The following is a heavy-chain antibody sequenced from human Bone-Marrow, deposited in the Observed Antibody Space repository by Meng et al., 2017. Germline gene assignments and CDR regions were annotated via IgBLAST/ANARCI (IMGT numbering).Heavy chain of an antibody. CDR3: ARELDCSGGSCYFGGGVGY. CDR2: IYYSGST. CDR1: RGSLSCYY. J-gene: IGHJ4*02. D-gene: IGHD2-15*01. V-gene: IGHV4-34*01. Sequence: QVQRPTWSVGLFKSSETLSLTCAVHRGSLSCYYWGWIRQPPGKGLEWSGYIYYSGSTYYNPSLKSRVTISVDTSKNQFSLKLSSVTAADTAVYYCARELDCSGGSCYFGGGVGYWGQGTLVTVSS.